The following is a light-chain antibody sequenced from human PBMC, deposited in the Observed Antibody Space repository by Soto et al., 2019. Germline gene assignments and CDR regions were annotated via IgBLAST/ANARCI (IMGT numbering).Light chain of an antibody. J-gene: IGKJ5*01. CDR1: QSVSSN. Sequence: EIVIKESPPTLSVSQGERATLSCRASQSVSSNLAWYQQKPGQAPRLLIYGASTRATGIPARFSGSGSGAEFTLTISSLEPEDFAVYYCQQRRNWPPIPFCQGTRLEIK. CDR2: GAS. V-gene: IGKV3-15*01. CDR3: QQRRNWPPIP.